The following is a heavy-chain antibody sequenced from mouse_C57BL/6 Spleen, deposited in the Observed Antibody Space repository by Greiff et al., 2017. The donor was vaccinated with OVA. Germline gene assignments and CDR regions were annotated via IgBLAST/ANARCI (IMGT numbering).Heavy chain of an antibody. V-gene: IGHV1-55*01. Sequence: VQLQQPGAELVKPGASVKMSCKASGYTFTSYWITWVKQRPGQGLEWIGDIYPGSGSTNYNEKFKSKATLTVDTSSSTAYMQLSSLTSEDSAVYDCAREDCNGRRRGFAYWGQGTLVTVSA. CDR3: AREDCNGRRRGFAY. CDR2: IYPGSGST. J-gene: IGHJ3*01. D-gene: IGHD1-2*01. CDR1: GYTFTSYW.